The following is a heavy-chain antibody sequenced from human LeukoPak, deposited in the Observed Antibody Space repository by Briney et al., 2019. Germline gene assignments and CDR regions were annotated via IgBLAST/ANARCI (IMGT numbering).Heavy chain of an antibody. J-gene: IGHJ4*02. CDR2: ISAYNGNT. CDR1: GYTFTSYG. CDR3: ARREDFYDSSGYYGY. Sequence: ASVKVSCKSSGYTFTSYGISWVRQAPGQGLEWVGWISAYNGNTNYAQKLQGRVTMTTDTSTSTAHMELRSLRSDDTGVYYCARREDFYDSSGYYGYWVQGTLVTVSS. D-gene: IGHD3-22*01. V-gene: IGHV1-18*01.